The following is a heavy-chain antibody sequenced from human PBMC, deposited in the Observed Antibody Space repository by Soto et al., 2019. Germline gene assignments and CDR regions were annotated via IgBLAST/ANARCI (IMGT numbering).Heavy chain of an antibody. Sequence: QVQLQQWGAGLLKPSETLSLTCAVYGGSFSGYYWSWIRQPPGKGLEWIGEINHSESTNYNPSLKSRVTISVDTSKNQFSLKLSSVTAADTAVYYCASTAPKYGGYVHYYYGMDVWGQGTTVTVSS. J-gene: IGHJ6*02. CDR1: GGSFSGYY. CDR2: INHSEST. CDR3: ASTAPKYGGYVHYYYGMDV. V-gene: IGHV4-34*01. D-gene: IGHD5-12*01.